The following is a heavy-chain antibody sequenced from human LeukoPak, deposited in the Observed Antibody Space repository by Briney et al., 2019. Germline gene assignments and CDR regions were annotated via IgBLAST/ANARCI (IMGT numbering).Heavy chain of an antibody. J-gene: IGHJ4*01. CDR2: INHSGST. D-gene: IGHD6-19*01. CDR3: ASVGSGWYFDY. Sequence: KPSETLSLTCAVYGGSFSGYYWSWIRQPPGKGLEWIGEINHSGSTNYNPSLKSRVTISVDTSKNQFSLKLSSVTAADTAVYYCASVGSGWYFDYWGQGTLVTVSS. V-gene: IGHV4-34*01. CDR1: GGSFSGYY.